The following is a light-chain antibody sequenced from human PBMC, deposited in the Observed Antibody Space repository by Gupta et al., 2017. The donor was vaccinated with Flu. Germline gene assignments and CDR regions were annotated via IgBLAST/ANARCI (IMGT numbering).Light chain of an antibody. V-gene: IGKV2-28*01. CDR3: MQALQTPRT. CDR1: QSLLHSNGYNY. Sequence: VMPQFPLSLPVTPGEPASISCRSSQSLLHSNGYNYLDWYLQKPGQSPQLLIYLGSNRASEVPDRFSSRRSGTDFTLKISRVEAEDVRVYYCMQALQTPRTFGQGTRLEIK. CDR2: LGS. J-gene: IGKJ5*01.